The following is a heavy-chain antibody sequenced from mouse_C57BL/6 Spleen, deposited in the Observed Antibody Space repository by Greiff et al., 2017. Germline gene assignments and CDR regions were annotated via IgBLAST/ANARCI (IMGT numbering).Heavy chain of an antibody. D-gene: IGHD4-1*01. J-gene: IGHJ2*01. Sequence: QVQLQQSGAELVKPGASVKISCKASGYAFSSYWMNWVKQRPGQGLEWIGMIHPNSGSTNYNEKFKSKATLTVDKSSSTAYMQLSSLTSEDSAVYYCARAGHFDYWGQGTTLTVSS. V-gene: IGHV1-64*01. CDR2: IHPNSGST. CDR3: ARAGHFDY. CDR1: GYAFSSYW.